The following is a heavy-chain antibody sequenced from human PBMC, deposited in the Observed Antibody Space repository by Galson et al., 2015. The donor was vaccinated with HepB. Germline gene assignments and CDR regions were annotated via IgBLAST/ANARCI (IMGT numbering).Heavy chain of an antibody. CDR2: INAGNGNT. D-gene: IGHD3-10*01. CDR3: ARDLRWFGAGNFDY. Sequence: SVKVSCKASGYTFTSYAMHWVRQAPGQRLEWMGWINAGNGNTKYSQKFQGRVTITRDTSASTAYMELSSLRSEDTAVYYCARDLRWFGAGNFDYWGQGTLVTVSS. CDR1: GYTFTSYA. J-gene: IGHJ4*02. V-gene: IGHV1-3*01.